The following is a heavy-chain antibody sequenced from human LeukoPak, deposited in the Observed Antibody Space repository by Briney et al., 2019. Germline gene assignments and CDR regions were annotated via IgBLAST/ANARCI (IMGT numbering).Heavy chain of an antibody. D-gene: IGHD3-16*01. CDR2: IYHSGST. CDR1: GGSISSYY. Sequence: PSETLSLTCTVSGGSISSYYWSWIRQPPGKGLEWIGSIYHSGSTYYNPSLKSRVTISVDTSKNQFSLKLSSVTAADTAVYYCAVKFGGDAFDIWGQGTMVTVSS. J-gene: IGHJ3*02. CDR3: AVKFGGDAFDI. V-gene: IGHV4-59*04.